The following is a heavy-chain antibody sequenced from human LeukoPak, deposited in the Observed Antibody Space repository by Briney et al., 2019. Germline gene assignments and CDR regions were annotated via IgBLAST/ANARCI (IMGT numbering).Heavy chain of an antibody. CDR1: GFTFSSYW. Sequence: GGSLRLSCGASGFTFSSYWMSWVRQAPGKGLEWVANIKQDGSEKYYVDSVKGRFTISRDNAKNSLYLQMNSLRAEDTAVYYCARGQNLGDYWGQGTLVTVSS. V-gene: IGHV3-7*01. D-gene: IGHD7-27*01. CDR2: IKQDGSEK. CDR3: ARGQNLGDY. J-gene: IGHJ4*02.